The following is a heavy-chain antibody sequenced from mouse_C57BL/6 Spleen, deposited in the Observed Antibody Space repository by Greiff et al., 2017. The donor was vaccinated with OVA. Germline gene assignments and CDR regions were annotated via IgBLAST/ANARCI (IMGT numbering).Heavy chain of an antibody. V-gene: IGHV1-77*01. J-gene: IGHJ2*01. D-gene: IGHD1-1*01. Sequence: QVQLQQSGAELVKPGASVKISCKASGYTFTDYYINWVKQRPGQGLEWIGKIGPGSGSTYYNEKFKGKATLTADKSSSTAYMQLSSLTSEDSAVYFCARSRVYYGSSENYFDYWGQGTTLTVSS. CDR1: GYTFTDYY. CDR3: ARSRVYYGSSENYFDY. CDR2: IGPGSGST.